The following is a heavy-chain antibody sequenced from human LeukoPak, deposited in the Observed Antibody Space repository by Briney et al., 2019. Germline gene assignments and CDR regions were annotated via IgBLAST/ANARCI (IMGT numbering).Heavy chain of an antibody. CDR3: ASLQGGLTTSL. V-gene: IGHV3-23*01. CDR2: ISGSGSGT. CDR1: GFTFSNYA. J-gene: IGHJ4*02. Sequence: PGGSLRLSCAASGFTFSNYAMSWVRQAPGEGLQWVSAISGSGSGTYYVDSVKGRFTISRDNSKNALYLQMSSLRAEDTAIYYCASLQGGLTTSLWGQGTLVTVSS. D-gene: IGHD4-11*01.